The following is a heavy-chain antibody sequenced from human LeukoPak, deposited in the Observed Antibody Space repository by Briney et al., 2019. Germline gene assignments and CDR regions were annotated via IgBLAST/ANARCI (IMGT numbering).Heavy chain of an antibody. CDR2: INPNSGGT. CDR3: ASNYDSSGYYLYFDY. V-gene: IGHV1-2*02. CDR1: GYTFTGYY. D-gene: IGHD3-22*01. Sequence: ASVKASCKASGYTFTGYYMHWVRQAPGQGLEWVGWINPNSGGTNYAQKFQGRVTMTRDTSISTAYMELSRLRSDDTAVYYCASNYDSSGYYLYFDYWGQGTLVTVSS. J-gene: IGHJ4*02.